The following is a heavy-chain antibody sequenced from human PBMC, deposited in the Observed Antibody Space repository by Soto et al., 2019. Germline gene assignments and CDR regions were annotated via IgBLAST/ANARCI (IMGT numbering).Heavy chain of an antibody. Sequence: QVQLVESGGGVVQPGRSLRLSCAASGFTFSSYAMHWVRQAPGKGLEWVAVISYDGSNKYYADSVKGRFTISRDNSKNTLYLQMNSLRAEDMAVYYCARDTTVVPNYFDYWGQGTLVTVSS. CDR2: ISYDGSNK. D-gene: IGHD2-15*01. CDR3: ARDTTVVPNYFDY. V-gene: IGHV3-30-3*01. CDR1: GFTFSSYA. J-gene: IGHJ4*02.